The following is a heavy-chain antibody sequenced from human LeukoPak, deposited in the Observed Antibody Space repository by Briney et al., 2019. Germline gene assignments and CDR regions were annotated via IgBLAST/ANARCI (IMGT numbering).Heavy chain of an antibody. D-gene: IGHD3-22*01. V-gene: IGHV4-39*01. CDR2: MYYSGST. CDR1: GGSISSSSYY. CDR3: ARHPSYYYDSSGYYQDY. Sequence: PSETLSLTCTVSGGSISSSSYYWGWIRQPPGKGLEWIASMYYSGSTYYNPSLKSQVTISVDTSKTQFSLKLSSVTAADTAVYYCARHPSYYYDSSGYYQDYWGQGTLVTVSS. J-gene: IGHJ4*02.